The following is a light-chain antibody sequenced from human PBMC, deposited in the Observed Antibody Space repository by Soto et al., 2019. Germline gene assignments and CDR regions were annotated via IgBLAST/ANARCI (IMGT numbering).Light chain of an antibody. Sequence: DVQMTQSPSTLSASVGDRVTITCRASQTIGSLLAWYQQKPGKAPNLLLYKASSLESGVPSRFSGSGFGTEFTLTIPGLQPDDFATYYCQHYNSWAFGQGTKVEI. CDR3: QHYNSWA. CDR2: KAS. V-gene: IGKV1-5*03. J-gene: IGKJ1*01. CDR1: QTIGSL.